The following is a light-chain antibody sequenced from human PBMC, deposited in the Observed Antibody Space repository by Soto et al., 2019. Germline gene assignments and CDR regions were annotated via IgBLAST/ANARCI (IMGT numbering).Light chain of an antibody. V-gene: IGLV2-23*02. CDR1: SSDVGSYNL. CDR3: CSYAGTSTLV. J-gene: IGLJ2*01. Sequence: QSALTQPASVSGSPGQSITISCTGTSSDVGSYNLVSWYHQHPGKAPKLMIYEVSERPSGVSYRFSGSKSGNTASLTISGLQADDEADYYCCSYAGTSTLVFGGGTKVTVL. CDR2: EVS.